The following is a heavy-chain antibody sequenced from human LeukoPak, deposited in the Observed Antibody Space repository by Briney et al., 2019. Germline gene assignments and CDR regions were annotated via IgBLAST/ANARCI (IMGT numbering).Heavy chain of an antibody. V-gene: IGHV3-23*01. CDR2: ISGSGGST. Sequence: GGSLRLSCAASGFTFSSYAMSWVRQAPGKGLEWVSAISGSGGSTYYADSVKGRFTISRDNSKNTLYLQMNSLRAEDTAVYYCAKIPLLTIFGVVPWYFDYWGQGTLVTVSS. CDR3: AKIPLLTIFGVVPWYFDY. D-gene: IGHD3-3*01. CDR1: GFTFSSYA. J-gene: IGHJ4*02.